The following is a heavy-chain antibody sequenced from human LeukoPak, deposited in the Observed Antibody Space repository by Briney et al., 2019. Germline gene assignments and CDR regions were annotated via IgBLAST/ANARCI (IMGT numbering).Heavy chain of an antibody. CDR3: ARVTLRGRIAVAALDY. V-gene: IGHV1-69*06. CDR1: GGTFSSYA. D-gene: IGHD6-19*01. J-gene: IGHJ4*02. CDR2: IIPIFGTA. Sequence: HGASVNVSCKASGGTFSSYAISWVRQAPGQGLEWMGGIIPIFGTANYAQKFQGRVTITADKSTSTAYMELSSLRSEDTAVYYCARVTLRGRIAVAALDYWGQGTLVTVSS.